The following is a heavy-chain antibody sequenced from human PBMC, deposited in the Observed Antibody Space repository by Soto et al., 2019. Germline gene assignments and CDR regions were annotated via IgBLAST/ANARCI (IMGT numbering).Heavy chain of an antibody. CDR3: ARVPHGYTPFDY. CDR2: INPNSGGT. V-gene: IGHV1-2*02. Sequence: ASVKVSCKASGYTFTGCYMHWVRQAPGQGLEWMGWINPNSGGTNYAQKFQGRVTMTRDTSISTAYMELSRLRSDDTAVYYCARVPHGYTPFDYWGQGTLVTVSS. CDR1: GYTFTGCY. J-gene: IGHJ4*02. D-gene: IGHD5-12*01.